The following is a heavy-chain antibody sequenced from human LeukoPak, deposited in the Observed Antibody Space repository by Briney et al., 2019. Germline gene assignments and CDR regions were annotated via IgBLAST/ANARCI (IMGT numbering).Heavy chain of an antibody. CDR3: AGDSTSDAFDI. Sequence: PGRSLRLSCAASGLTFSSYGMHWVRQAPGKGLEWVAVIWYDGSNKYYADSVKGRFTISRDNSKNTLYLQMNSLRAEDTAVYYCAGDSTSDAFDIWGQGTMVTVSS. D-gene: IGHD2-2*01. CDR1: GLTFSSYG. V-gene: IGHV3-33*01. CDR2: IWYDGSNK. J-gene: IGHJ3*02.